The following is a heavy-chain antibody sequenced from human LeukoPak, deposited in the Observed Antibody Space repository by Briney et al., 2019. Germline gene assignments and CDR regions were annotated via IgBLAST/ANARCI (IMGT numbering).Heavy chain of an antibody. CDR2: ISGSGSTL. CDR3: ARAVAGPSGRFDY. CDR1: GFTFSDYY. V-gene: IGHV3-11*01. Sequence: GGSLRLSCAASGFTFSDYYMSWIRQAPGKGLEWVSYISGSGSTLYYADSVKGRFTISRDNAKNSLYLQMNSLRAEDTAVYCCARAVAGPSGRFDYWGQGTLVTVSS. J-gene: IGHJ4*02. D-gene: IGHD6-19*01.